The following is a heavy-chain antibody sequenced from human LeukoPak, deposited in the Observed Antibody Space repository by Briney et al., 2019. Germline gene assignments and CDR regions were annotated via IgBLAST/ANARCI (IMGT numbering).Heavy chain of an antibody. J-gene: IGHJ3*02. CDR3: ARDRTAAGIDTFDI. CDR1: GGSIGGYY. D-gene: IGHD6-19*01. V-gene: IGHV4-59*01. Sequence: PSETLSLTCTVSGGSIGGYYWSWIRQPPEKGLEWIGCIYHTGNTSYSPSLKSRLTISVDTSKKKFSLELNSVTAADTAVYYCARDRTAAGIDTFDIWGQGTMVTVSS. CDR2: IYHTGNT.